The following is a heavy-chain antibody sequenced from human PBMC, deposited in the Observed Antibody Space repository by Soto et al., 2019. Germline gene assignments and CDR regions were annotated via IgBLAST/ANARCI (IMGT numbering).Heavy chain of an antibody. CDR1: GFIFSSFG. D-gene: IGHD4-17*01. J-gene: IGHJ1*01. Sequence: QVQLVESGGGVVQPGGSLRLSCAASGFIFSSFGMHWVRQAPGKGLEWVAAIWFDGSNKYYGDSVKGRFTISRDNSKNTLYLQMNSLRAEDTAVYYCVREGRDYVEDYWGQGTLVTVSS. CDR3: VREGRDYVEDY. CDR2: IWFDGSNK. V-gene: IGHV3-33*01.